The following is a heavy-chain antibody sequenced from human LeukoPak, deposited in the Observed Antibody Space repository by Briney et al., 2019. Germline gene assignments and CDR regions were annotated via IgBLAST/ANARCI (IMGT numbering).Heavy chain of an antibody. D-gene: IGHD2-15*01. J-gene: IGHJ1*01. CDR1: GFTFSSYG. CDR2: IRYDGSNK. V-gene: IGHV3-30*02. Sequence: GGSLSLSCAASGFTFSSYGMHWVRQAPGKGLEGVAFIRYDGSNKYYADSVKGRFTISRDNSKNTLYLQMNSLRAEDTAVYYCARGGRGYFQHWGQGTLVTVSS. CDR3: ARGGRGYFQH.